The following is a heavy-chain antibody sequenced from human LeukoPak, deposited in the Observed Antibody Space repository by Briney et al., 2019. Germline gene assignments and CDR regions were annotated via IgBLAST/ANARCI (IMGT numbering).Heavy chain of an antibody. D-gene: IGHD1-26*01. CDR3: ARQRYSGSYYRNNWFDP. J-gene: IGHJ5*02. Sequence: PSQTLSLTCTVSGGSTSRGGYYGSWIRPHPGKGLELSGYIYYRGSTYYHPSLKSRVTISVDTSKNQFSLKLSSVTAADTAVYYCARQRYSGSYYRNNWFDPWGQGTLVTVSS. CDR2: IYYRGST. CDR1: GGSTSRGGYY. V-gene: IGHV4-31*03.